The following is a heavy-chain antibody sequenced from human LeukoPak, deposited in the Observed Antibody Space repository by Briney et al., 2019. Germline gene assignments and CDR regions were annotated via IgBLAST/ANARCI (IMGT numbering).Heavy chain of an antibody. Sequence: GGSLRLSCAASGFTFSSYAMHWVRQAPGKGLEWVAVISYDGSNKYYADSVKGRFTISRDNAKNSLYLQMNGLRAEDTAVYYCARIRLRLGELSYDAFDIWGQGTMVTVSS. D-gene: IGHD3-16*02. J-gene: IGHJ3*02. CDR3: ARIRLRLGELSYDAFDI. CDR1: GFTFSSYA. CDR2: ISYDGSNK. V-gene: IGHV3-30*04.